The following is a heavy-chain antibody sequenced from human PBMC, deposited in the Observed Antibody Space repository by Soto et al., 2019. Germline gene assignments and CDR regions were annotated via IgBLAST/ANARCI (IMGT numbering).Heavy chain of an antibody. D-gene: IGHD6-6*01. Sequence: GGSLRLSCAASGFDFINYAMSWFRQAPGKGLGWVGFIRSKAYGGTTEYAASVKGRFTISRDDSKSIAYLQMNSLKTEDTAVYYCTRAKSIAARPSFDYWGQGTLVTVSS. J-gene: IGHJ4*02. CDR3: TRAKSIAARPSFDY. CDR2: IRSKAYGGTT. CDR1: GFDFINYA. V-gene: IGHV3-49*03.